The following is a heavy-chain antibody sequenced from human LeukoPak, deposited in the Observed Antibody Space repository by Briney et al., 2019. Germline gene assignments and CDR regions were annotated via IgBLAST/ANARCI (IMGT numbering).Heavy chain of an antibody. CDR2: ISSISSYV. CDR1: GLSFLSYS. J-gene: IGHJ4*02. CDR3: ARDQTPFY. V-gene: IGHV3-21*01. Sequence: GGSLRLSCAASGLSFLSYSMNWVRQAPGKGLEWVSSISSISSYVYYADSVKGRFTISRDNAKSSMWLQMNSLRDEDTAVYYCARDQTPFYWGQGSLVTVSS. D-gene: IGHD2-15*01.